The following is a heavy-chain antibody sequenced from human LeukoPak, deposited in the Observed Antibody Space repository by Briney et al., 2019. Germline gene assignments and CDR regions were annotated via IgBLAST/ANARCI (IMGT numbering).Heavy chain of an antibody. CDR3: ARDVNSYDKLDY. J-gene: IGHJ4*02. Sequence: GGSLRLSCAASGFTFTTYTMNWVRQAPGKGLEWVSFISSSGATVYYADSVKGRFTISRDNAKNSLFLQMSSLRDEDTAVYYCARDVNSYDKLDYWGRGTLV. V-gene: IGHV3-48*02. D-gene: IGHD5-18*01. CDR1: GFTFTTYT. CDR2: ISSSGATV.